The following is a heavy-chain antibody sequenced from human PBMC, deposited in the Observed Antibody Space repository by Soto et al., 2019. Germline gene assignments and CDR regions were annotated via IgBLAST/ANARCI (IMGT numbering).Heavy chain of an antibody. Sequence: PSETLSLTCTVSGGSVSSGSYYWSWIRQPPGKGLEWIGYIYYSGSTNYNPSLKSRVTISVDTSKNQFSLKLSSVTAADTAVYYCAIIAADSGTNWFDPWGQGTLVTVSS. J-gene: IGHJ5*02. V-gene: IGHV4-61*01. CDR1: GGSVSSGSYY. D-gene: IGHD6-13*01. CDR3: AIIAADSGTNWFDP. CDR2: IYYSGST.